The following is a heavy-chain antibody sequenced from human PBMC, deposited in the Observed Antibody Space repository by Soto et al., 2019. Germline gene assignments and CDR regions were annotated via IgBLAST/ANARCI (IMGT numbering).Heavy chain of an antibody. CDR3: AKDPAHMDAYDYFWFDP. CDR1: GFTFSSYA. D-gene: IGHD5-12*01. J-gene: IGHJ5*02. Sequence: GGSLRLSCAASGFTFSSYAMTWVRQAPGKGLEWVSTISGSGGSTYYADSVKGRFTISRGNSKNTLWLQMNSLRAEDTAVYYCAKDPAHMDAYDYFWFDPWGQGTLVTVSS. V-gene: IGHV3-23*01. CDR2: ISGSGGST.